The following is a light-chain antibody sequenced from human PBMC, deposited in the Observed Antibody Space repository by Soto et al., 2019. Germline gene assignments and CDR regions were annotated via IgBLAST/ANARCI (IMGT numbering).Light chain of an antibody. V-gene: IGKV3-20*01. CDR3: QQYGSSLF. Sequence: EIVLTQSPGTLSLSPGERATLSCRASQSVSSSYLAWYQQKPGQAPRLLIYGASSRATGIPDRFSGSGAGTDFTLTISRLEPEDFAVYYCQQYGSSLFFGPGTKVYIK. CDR2: GAS. J-gene: IGKJ3*01. CDR1: QSVSSSY.